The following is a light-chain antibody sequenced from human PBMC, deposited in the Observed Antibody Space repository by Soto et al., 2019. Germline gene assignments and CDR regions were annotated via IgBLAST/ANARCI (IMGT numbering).Light chain of an antibody. CDR3: SSYIGSSTYV. Sequence: QSALTQPASVSGSPGQSITISCTGGSGDVGAYDFVSWYQHHPGKAPLLIIYEVDNRPSGVSNRFSASKSGNTASLTISGLHSEDEADYYCSSYIGSSTYVFGPGTNLTVL. J-gene: IGLJ1*01. V-gene: IGLV2-14*01. CDR1: SGDVGAYDF. CDR2: EVD.